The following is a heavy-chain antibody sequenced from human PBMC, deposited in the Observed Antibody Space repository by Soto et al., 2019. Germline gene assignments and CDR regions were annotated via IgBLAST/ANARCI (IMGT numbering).Heavy chain of an antibody. D-gene: IGHD4-17*01. V-gene: IGHV3-23*01. J-gene: IGHJ6*03. CDR3: AKDATVTSYYFDYMDV. Sequence: EVQLLESGGGLVQPGGSLRLSCAASGFTFSSYAMSWVRQAPGKGLEWVSAISGSGGSTYYADSVKGRFTISRDNSKNTPYLQMNSLRAEDTAVYYCAKDATVTSYYFDYMDVRGKGTTVTVSS. CDR1: GFTFSSYA. CDR2: ISGSGGST.